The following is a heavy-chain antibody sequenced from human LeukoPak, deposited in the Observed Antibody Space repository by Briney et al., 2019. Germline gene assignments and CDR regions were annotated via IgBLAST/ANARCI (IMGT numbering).Heavy chain of an antibody. V-gene: IGHV3-9*03. Sequence: HSGGSLRLSCSASGFTFDDYAMHCVRQAPGKSVEWGSGIAWNSGSIYHADSVKRPFTISRDNDKNSLYLQMNSLRAEDMALYYCAKGVAPAAHDAFDIWGQGTMVTVSS. J-gene: IGHJ3*02. CDR2: IAWNSGSI. D-gene: IGHD2-2*01. CDR1: GFTFDDYA. CDR3: AKGVAPAAHDAFDI.